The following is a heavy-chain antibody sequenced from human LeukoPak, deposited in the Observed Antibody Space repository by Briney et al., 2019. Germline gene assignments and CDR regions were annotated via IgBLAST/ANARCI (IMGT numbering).Heavy chain of an antibody. V-gene: IGHV4-59*11. CDR1: GGSISSHY. J-gene: IGHJ4*02. CDR2: IYYSGST. D-gene: IGHD4-17*01. CDR3: ARGGGDYGELIVDY. Sequence: PSETLSLTCTVSGGSISSHYWSWIRQPPGKGLEWIGYIYYSGSTNYNPSLKSRVTISVDTSKNQFSLKLSSVTAADTAVYYCARGGGDYGELIVDYWGQGTLVTVSS.